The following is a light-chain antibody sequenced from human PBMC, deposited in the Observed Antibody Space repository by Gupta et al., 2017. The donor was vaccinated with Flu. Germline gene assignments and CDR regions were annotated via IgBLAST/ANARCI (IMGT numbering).Light chain of an antibody. Sequence: EIVMTQSPATLSVSPGERATLSCRASQSVSSNLAWYQQKPGQAPRLLIYGASTRATGIPDRFSGSGSGTEFTLTISSRQSEDFAVYYWQQYNKWASFGQGTKLEIK. CDR3: QQYNKWAS. J-gene: IGKJ2*03. V-gene: IGKV3-15*01. CDR1: QSVSSN. CDR2: GAS.